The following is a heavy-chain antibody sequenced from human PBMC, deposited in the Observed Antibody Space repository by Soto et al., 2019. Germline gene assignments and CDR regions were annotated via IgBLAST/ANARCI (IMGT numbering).Heavy chain of an antibody. V-gene: IGHV4-38-2*02. J-gene: IGHJ6*02. CDR1: GYSISSGYY. D-gene: IGHD6-13*01. CDR3: ARDPVAAAGGGLYYYGMDV. Sequence: SETLSLTCAVSGYSISSGYYWGWIRQPPGKGLEWIGSIYHSGSTYYNPSLKSRVTISVDTSKDQFSLKLSSVTAADTAVYYCARDPVAAAGGGLYYYGMDVWGQGTTVTVS. CDR2: IYHSGST.